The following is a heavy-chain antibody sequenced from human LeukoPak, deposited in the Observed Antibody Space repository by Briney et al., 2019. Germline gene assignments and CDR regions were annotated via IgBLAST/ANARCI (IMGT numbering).Heavy chain of an antibody. J-gene: IGHJ4*02. D-gene: IGHD1-26*01. Sequence: ASVKVSCKASGYTFTGYYMHWVRQAPGQGLEWIGRNKPNSGGTNNAQKFHGRVTMTRDTSISTAYTELSRLRPDDTAVYYCSRVIGSHSPNFDYWGQGTLVSVST. CDR2: NKPNSGGT. CDR1: GYTFTGYY. CDR3: SRVIGSHSPNFDY. V-gene: IGHV1-2*06.